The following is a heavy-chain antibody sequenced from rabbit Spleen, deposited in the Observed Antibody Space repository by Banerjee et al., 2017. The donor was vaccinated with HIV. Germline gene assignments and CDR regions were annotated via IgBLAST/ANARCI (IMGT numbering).Heavy chain of an antibody. CDR1: GFSFSSKVV. CDR3: ARDAGSGPYIDGYFNL. V-gene: IGHV1S47*01. D-gene: IGHD8-1*01. CDR2: INTNNANN. J-gene: IGHJ4*01. Sequence: QEQLGECGEGLVKAGGSLTLSCTASGFSFSSKVVMCWVRQAPGKGLEWIGCINTNNANNVYASWVNGRLSISRENAQNTVFLQMTSLTAADTATYFCARDAGSGPYIDGYFNLWGQGTLVTVS.